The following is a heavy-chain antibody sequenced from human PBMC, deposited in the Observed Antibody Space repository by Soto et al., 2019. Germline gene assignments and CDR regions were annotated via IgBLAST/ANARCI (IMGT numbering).Heavy chain of an antibody. CDR1: GFTFSRYS. Sequence: GGSLRLACTASGFTFSRYSMNWVRQAPGKGLEWVASISSASNDITYADSVKGRFIISRDNAKNSLFLQMNDLRPEDTALYYCARVAYWGQGTLVTVSS. CDR3: ARVAY. V-gene: IGHV3-21*06. CDR2: ISSASNDI. J-gene: IGHJ4*02.